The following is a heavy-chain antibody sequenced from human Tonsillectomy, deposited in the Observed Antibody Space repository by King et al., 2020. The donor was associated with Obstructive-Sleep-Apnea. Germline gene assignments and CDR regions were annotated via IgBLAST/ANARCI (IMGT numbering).Heavy chain of an antibody. Sequence: VQLQQSGPGLVKPSQTLSLTCAISGDSVSSDSAAWNWIRQSPSRGLDWLGRIYYRSKWNTEYAVSVESRITIKPDTSMNQFSLQLNSMTPEDMAVYYCSRGRPDYYGMDVWGQGTTVTVSS. CDR3: SRGRPDYYGMDV. V-gene: IGHV6-1*01. CDR2: IYYRSKWNT. CDR1: GDSVSSDSAA. J-gene: IGHJ6*02.